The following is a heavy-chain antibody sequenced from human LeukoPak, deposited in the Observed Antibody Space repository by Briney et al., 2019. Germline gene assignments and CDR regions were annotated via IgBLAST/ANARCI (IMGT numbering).Heavy chain of an antibody. D-gene: IGHD1-26*01. J-gene: IGHJ4*02. Sequence: GGSLRLSCAASGFTFTNYGMNWVRQAPGKGLEWVSAISGAGDNTYYADSVKGRFTISRDNSKSTLYLQMNSLRAEDTAIYYCARLHRATYGSYYYPAYWGQGTLVTVSS. CDR2: ISGAGDNT. V-gene: IGHV3-23*01. CDR1: GFTFTNYG. CDR3: ARLHRATYGSYYYPAY.